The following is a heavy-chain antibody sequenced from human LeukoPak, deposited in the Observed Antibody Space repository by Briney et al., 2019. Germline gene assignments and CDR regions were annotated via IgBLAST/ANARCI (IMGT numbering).Heavy chain of an antibody. CDR2: LIPLFGTA. Sequence: ASVKVSGKASGDTFSTNAISWVRQAPGQGLEWMGGLIPLFGTAHYAQNLQGRVTITTDESTSTAYMVLSSLRSDDTAVYYCARGGGPYASTGLFAGPFDYWGQGTLVSVFS. CDR1: GDTFSTNA. V-gene: IGHV1-69*05. J-gene: IGHJ4*02. D-gene: IGHD6-19*01. CDR3: ARGGGPYASTGLFAGPFDY.